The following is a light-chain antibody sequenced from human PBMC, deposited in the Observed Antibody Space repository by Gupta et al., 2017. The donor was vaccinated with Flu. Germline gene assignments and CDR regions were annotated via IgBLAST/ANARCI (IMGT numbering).Light chain of an antibody. CDR2: DAS. J-gene: IGKJ5*01. CDR3: QQRSNLIT. V-gene: IGKV3-11*01. CDR1: QSVSNS. Sequence: EIVLTQSPATLSLSPGDRATLSCKASQSVSNSLAWYQQKPGQAPRFLIYDASNRATGIPARFSGSGSGTDFTLTISSLEPEDFAVYYCQQRSNLITFGQGTRLEIK.